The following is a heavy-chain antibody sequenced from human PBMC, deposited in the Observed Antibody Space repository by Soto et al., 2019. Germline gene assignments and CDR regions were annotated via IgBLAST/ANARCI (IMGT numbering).Heavy chain of an antibody. CDR2: IYYSGST. CDR1: GGSISSSSYY. J-gene: IGHJ4*02. D-gene: IGHD3-9*01. V-gene: IGHV4-39*01. Sequence: PSETLSLTCTVSGGSISSSSYYWGWIRQPPGKGLEWIGSIYYSGSTYYNPSLKSRVTISVDTSKNQFSLKLSSVTAADTAVYYCARILRYFDWSAQYYFDYWGQGTLVTVSS. CDR3: ARILRYFDWSAQYYFDY.